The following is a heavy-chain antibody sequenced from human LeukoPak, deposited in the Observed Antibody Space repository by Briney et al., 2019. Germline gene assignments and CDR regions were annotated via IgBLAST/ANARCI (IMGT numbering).Heavy chain of an antibody. Sequence: ASVKVSCKASGYTFTAYYIHWVRQAPGQGLEWMGWINPNSGGTNYAQKFQGRVTMTSDTSISTAYLALSRLRSDDTAVYYCASGTLLAAYWGQGTLVTVSS. D-gene: IGHD6-19*01. V-gene: IGHV1-2*02. CDR1: GYTFTAYY. J-gene: IGHJ4*02. CDR3: ASGTLLAAY. CDR2: INPNSGGT.